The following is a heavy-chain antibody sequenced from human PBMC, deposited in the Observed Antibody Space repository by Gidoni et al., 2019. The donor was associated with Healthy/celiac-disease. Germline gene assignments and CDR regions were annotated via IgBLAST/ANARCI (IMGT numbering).Heavy chain of an antibody. CDR2: IYYSGST. CDR1: GGSISSGGYY. CDR3: ARDRVGTRSSTSLYYYGMDV. V-gene: IGHV4-31*03. J-gene: IGHJ6*02. D-gene: IGHD2-2*01. Sequence: QVQLQESGPGLVKPSQTLSLTCTVAGGSISSGGYYWSWIRQHPGKGLEWIGYIYYSGSTYYNPSLKSRVTISVDTSKNQFSLKLSSVTAADTAVYYCARDRVGTRSSTSLYYYGMDVWGQGTTVTVSS.